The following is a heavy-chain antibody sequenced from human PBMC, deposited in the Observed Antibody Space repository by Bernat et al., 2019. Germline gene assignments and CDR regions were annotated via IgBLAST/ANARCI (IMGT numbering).Heavy chain of an antibody. D-gene: IGHD6-19*01. CDR2: ISSSSSYI. CDR1: GFTFSSYS. CDR3: AREYSSGWYSGAGWFEP. J-gene: IGHJ5*02. V-gene: IGHV3-21*01. Sequence: EVQLVESGGGLVKPGGSLRLSCAASGFTFSSYSMNWVRQAPGKGLEWVSSISSSSSYIYYADSVKGRFTISRDNAKNSLYLQMNSLRAEDTAVYYCAREYSSGWYSGAGWFEPWGQGNLVTVSS.